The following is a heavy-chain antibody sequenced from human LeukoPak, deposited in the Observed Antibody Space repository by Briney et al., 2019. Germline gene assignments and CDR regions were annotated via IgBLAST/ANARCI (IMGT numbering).Heavy chain of an antibody. J-gene: IGHJ4*02. CDR1: GGSISSTNW. CDR2: SYHSGST. V-gene: IGHV4-4*02. CDR3: ARDRYSSSWYLDY. D-gene: IGHD6-6*01. Sequence: KPSGTLSLTCSVSGGSISSTNWWSWVRQPPGKGLEWIGESYHSGSTNYNPSLKSRVTILVDKSKNQFSLKLSSVTAADTAVYYCARDRYSSSWYLDYWGQGTLVTVSS.